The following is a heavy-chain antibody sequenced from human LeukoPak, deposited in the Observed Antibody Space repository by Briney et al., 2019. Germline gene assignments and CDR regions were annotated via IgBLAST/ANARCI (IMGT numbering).Heavy chain of an antibody. CDR2: IDPNSGGT. J-gene: IGHJ4*02. D-gene: IGHD3-3*02. CDR1: DYIFSGHF. V-gene: IGHV1-2*06. Sequence: ASVKVSCKASDYIFSGHFIHWVRQAPGQGLEWIGRIDPNSGGTSFAPKFQGRVTMTRDTSISTAYMEVTRLTSDDTAVYYCARDPVEISASSPAYWGQGTLVAVSS. CDR3: ARDPVEISASSPAY.